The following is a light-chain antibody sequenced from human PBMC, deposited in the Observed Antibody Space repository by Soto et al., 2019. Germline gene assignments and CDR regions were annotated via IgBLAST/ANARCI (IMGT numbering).Light chain of an antibody. CDR3: QQYNTWHPKMA. CDR2: GAS. CDR1: QSVSSD. V-gene: IGKV3-15*01. J-gene: IGKJ1*01. Sequence: VVTQSPATLSVFPGETATLSCRASQSVSSDLARYQQRPGQAPRLLIYGASTRATGIPARFRGSGSGTEFRLTISSLQSEDFATYYCQQYNTWHPKMAFGRGTKV.